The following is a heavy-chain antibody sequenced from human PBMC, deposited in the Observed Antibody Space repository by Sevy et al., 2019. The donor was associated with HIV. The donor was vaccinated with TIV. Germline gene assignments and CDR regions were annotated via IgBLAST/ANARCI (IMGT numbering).Heavy chain of an antibody. V-gene: IGHV3-30*04. J-gene: IGHJ6*02. CDR2: ISYDGSDK. D-gene: IGHD4-17*01. CDR1: GFAFTNYYA. CDR3: ARPRANYVDHYFFYAMDV. Sequence: GGSLRLSCVASGFAFTNYYAMHWVRQAPGKGLEWVALISYDGSDKYYADSVKGRFTISRDNSKNTLYLQMNSLTADDTAVYFCARPRANYVDHYFFYAMDVWGQGTTVTVSS.